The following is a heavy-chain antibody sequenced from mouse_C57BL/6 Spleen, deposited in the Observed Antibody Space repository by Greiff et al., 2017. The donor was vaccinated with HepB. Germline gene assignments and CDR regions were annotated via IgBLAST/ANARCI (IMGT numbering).Heavy chain of an antibody. Sequence: QVHVKQSGAELVRPGASVTLSCKASGYTFTDYEMHWVKQTPVHGLEWIGAIDPETGGTAYNQKFKGKAILTADKSSSTAYMELRSLTSEDSAVYYCTRHDGSSYYYAMDYWGQGTSVTVSS. CDR3: TRHDGSSYYYAMDY. V-gene: IGHV1-15*01. CDR1: GYTFTDYE. D-gene: IGHD1-1*01. J-gene: IGHJ4*01. CDR2: IDPETGGT.